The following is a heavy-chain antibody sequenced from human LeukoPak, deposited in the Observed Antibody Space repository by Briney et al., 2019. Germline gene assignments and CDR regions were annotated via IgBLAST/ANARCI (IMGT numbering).Heavy chain of an antibody. CDR1: GFTFSSYS. V-gene: IGHV3-21*01. D-gene: IGHD6-19*01. Sequence: GGSLRLSCAASGFTFSSYSMNWVRQAPGKGLEWVSSISSESTYIFYADSVKGRFTISRDNAKNSLYLQMNSLRAEDTAVYYCASFETVAAKPFDYWGQGILVTVSS. CDR3: ASFETVAAKPFDY. CDR2: ISSESTYI. J-gene: IGHJ4*02.